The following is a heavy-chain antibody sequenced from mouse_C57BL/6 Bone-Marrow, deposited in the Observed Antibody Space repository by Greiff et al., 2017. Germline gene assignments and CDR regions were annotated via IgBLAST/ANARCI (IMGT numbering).Heavy chain of an antibody. D-gene: IGHD2-1*01. Sequence: VKLQQSGAELARPGASVKLSCKASGYTFTSYGISWVKQRTGQGLEWIGEIYPRSGNTYYNEKFKGKATLTADKSSSTAYMELRSLTSEDSAVYFCAREGLPYFDYWGQGTTLTDSS. CDR3: AREGLPYFDY. CDR1: GYTFTSYG. V-gene: IGHV1-81*01. CDR2: IYPRSGNT. J-gene: IGHJ2*01.